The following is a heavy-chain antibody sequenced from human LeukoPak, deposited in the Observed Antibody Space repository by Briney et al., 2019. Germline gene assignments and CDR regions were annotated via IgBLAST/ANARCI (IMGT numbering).Heavy chain of an antibody. J-gene: IGHJ4*02. D-gene: IGHD5-18*01. CDR3: ARGSRGYSYG. Sequence: LETLSLTCTVSGASVSSGSYYWSWIRQPPGKGLEWIGYIYYSGSTNYNPSLKSRVTISVDTSKNQFSLKLSSVTAADTAVYYCARGSRGYSYGWGQGTLVTVSS. CDR2: IYYSGST. V-gene: IGHV4-61*01. CDR1: GASVSSGSYY.